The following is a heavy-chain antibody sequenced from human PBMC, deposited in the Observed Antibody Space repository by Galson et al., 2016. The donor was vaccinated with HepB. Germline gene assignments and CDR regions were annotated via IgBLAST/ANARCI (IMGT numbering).Heavy chain of an antibody. CDR1: GFIFNSHA. J-gene: IGHJ4*02. CDR2: ISDIGANT. Sequence: SLRLSCAGSGFIFNSHAMSWVRQAPGKGLEWVSAISDIGANTYHADFVKGRFTISRDNSKNTMYLQMNSLRVEDTAVYYCAARYGEFLMVFDYWGQGTLVTVSS. V-gene: IGHV3-23*01. D-gene: IGHD3-10*01. CDR3: AARYGEFLMVFDY.